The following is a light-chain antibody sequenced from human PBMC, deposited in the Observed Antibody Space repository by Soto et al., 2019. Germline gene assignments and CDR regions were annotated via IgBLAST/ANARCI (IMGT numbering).Light chain of an antibody. V-gene: IGLV4-69*01. CDR3: QTWGTGSSV. Sequence: QLVLTQSPSASASLGASVKLTCTLTSGHSSYAIAWHQQQPEKGPRYVMKVSSDGSHSKGDGIPDRFSGSSSGAERYLTISSLQSEDEADYYCQTWGTGSSVFGTGTKVTFL. J-gene: IGLJ1*01. CDR1: SGHSSYA. CDR2: VSSDGSH.